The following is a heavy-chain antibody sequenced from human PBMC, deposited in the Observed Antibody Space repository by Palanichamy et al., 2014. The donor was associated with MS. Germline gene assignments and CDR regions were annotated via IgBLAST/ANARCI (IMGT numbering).Heavy chain of an antibody. CDR3: VGDMGGNYKGAFYY. V-gene: IGHV4-59*01. CDR1: GGSIGTCY. Sequence: QVQLQESGPGLVKPSETLSLTCTVSGGSIGTCYWSWIRQPPGKGLEWIGYIFYSGSSNYNPSLKSRVTISVDTSKNQFSLKLSSVTAADTAVYYCVGDMGGNYKGAFYYWGPGTLVTVSS. D-gene: IGHD1-7*01. CDR2: IFYSGSS. J-gene: IGHJ4*02.